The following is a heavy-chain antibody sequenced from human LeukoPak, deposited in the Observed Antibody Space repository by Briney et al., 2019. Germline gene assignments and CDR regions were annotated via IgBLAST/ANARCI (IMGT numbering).Heavy chain of an antibody. CDR2: IKSKTDGGTT. CDR3: TTELYGGPNN. J-gene: IGHJ4*02. D-gene: IGHD3-3*01. Sequence: PGGSLRLSCAASGFSFTNAWMSWVRQAPGKGLEWVGRIKSKTDGGTTYYAAPVKGRFTISRDDSKNTLYLQMISLKTEDTAVYYCTTELYGGPNNWGQGTLVTVSS. V-gene: IGHV3-15*01. CDR1: GFSFTNAW.